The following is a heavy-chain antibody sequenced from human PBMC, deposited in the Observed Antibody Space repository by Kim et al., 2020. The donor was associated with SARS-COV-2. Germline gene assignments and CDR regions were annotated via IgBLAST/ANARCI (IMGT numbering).Heavy chain of an antibody. Sequence: GGSLRLSCAASGFTVSSNYMSGVRQAPGKGLEWVSVIYSGGSTYYADSVKGRFTISRDNSKNTLYLQMNSRRAEDTAVYYCARDDYYDSSGSDWGQGTLVTVSS. CDR3: ARDDYYDSSGSD. CDR1: GFTVSSNY. V-gene: IGHV3-66*01. CDR2: IYSGGST. D-gene: IGHD3-22*01. J-gene: IGHJ4*02.